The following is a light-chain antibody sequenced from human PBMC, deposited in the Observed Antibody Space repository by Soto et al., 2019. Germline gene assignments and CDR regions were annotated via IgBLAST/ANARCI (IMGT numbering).Light chain of an antibody. V-gene: IGKV3-15*01. J-gene: IGKJ1*01. CDR2: GAS. CDR1: QSVSSN. Sequence: EIVMTQSPATLSVSPGERATLSCRASQSVSSNLAWYQQKPGQAPRLLIYGASTRATGIPSRFSSSGSETEFTLTISSLQSEDFAIYFCQQYNNWPPDRTFGQGTKVEIK. CDR3: QQYNNWPPDRT.